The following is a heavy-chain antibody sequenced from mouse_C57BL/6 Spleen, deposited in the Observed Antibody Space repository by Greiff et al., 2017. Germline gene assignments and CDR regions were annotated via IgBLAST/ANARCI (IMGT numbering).Heavy chain of an antibody. CDR3: ARMAHCYAMDY. CDR2: ILTGSGST. V-gene: IGHV1-9*01. CDR1: GYTFTGYW. Sequence: QVQLQQSGAELMKPGASVKLSCKATGYTFTGYWIEWVKQRPGHGLEWIGEILTGSGSTNYNEKVKGKGTFTADTSSHSAYMQLSSLTTEDSAIYSCARMAHCYAMDYWGQGTSVTVSS. J-gene: IGHJ4*01. D-gene: IGHD1-3*01.